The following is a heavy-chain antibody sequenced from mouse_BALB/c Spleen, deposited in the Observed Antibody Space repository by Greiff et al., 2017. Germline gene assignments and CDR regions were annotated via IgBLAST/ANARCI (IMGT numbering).Heavy chain of an antibody. CDR2: ISSGGSYT. J-gene: IGHJ4*01. D-gene: IGHD2-10*02. CDR3: ARQGYGNYYAMDY. Sequence: EVKLMESGGGLVKPGGSLKLSCAASGFTFSSYGMSWVRQTPDKRLEWVATISSGGSYTYYPDSVKGRFTISRDNAKNTLYLQMSSLKSEDTAMYYCARQGYGNYYAMDYWGQGTSVTVSS. V-gene: IGHV5-6*03. CDR1: GFTFSSYG.